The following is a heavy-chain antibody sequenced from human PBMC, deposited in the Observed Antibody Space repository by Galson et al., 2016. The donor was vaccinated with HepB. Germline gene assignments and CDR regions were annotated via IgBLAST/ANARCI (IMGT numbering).Heavy chain of an antibody. CDR2: INNDGSRT. CDR3: ARDTHDYGDSGPDY. D-gene: IGHD4-17*01. V-gene: IGHV3-74*01. Sequence: SLRLSCAVSEFTFSSHWMHWVRQAPGKGLVWVSRINNDGSRTDYADSMKGRFTISRDNAKNTLSLQMDSLGVEGTAVYYCARDTHDYGDSGPDYWGQGTLVTVSS. CDR1: EFTFSSHW. J-gene: IGHJ4*02.